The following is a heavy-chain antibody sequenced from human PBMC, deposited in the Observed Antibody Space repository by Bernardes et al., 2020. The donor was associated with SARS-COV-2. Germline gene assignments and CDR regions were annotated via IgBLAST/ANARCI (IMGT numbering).Heavy chain of an antibody. V-gene: IGHV5-51*01. Sequence: GESLKISCKGSGYSFTSYWIGWVRQMPGKGLEWMGIIYPGDSDTRYSPSFQGQVTISADKSISTAYLQWSSLKASDTAMYYCARGRVTDLHYYYGMDVWGQGTTVTVSS. CDR2: IYPGDSDT. J-gene: IGHJ6*02. D-gene: IGHD3-3*01. CDR3: ARGRVTDLHYYYGMDV. CDR1: GYSFTSYW.